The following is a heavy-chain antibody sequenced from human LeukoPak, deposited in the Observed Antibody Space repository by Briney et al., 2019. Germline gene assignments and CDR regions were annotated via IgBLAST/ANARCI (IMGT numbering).Heavy chain of an antibody. Sequence: GGSLRLSCAASGFTFDDYGMSWIRQAPGKGLEWVSYISSSGSTIYYADSVKGRFTISRDNAKNSLYLQMNSLRAEDTAVYYCASVQISPPLYYYDSSGYHFDYWGQGTLVTVSS. CDR1: GFTFDDYG. CDR3: ASVQISPPLYYYDSSGYHFDY. J-gene: IGHJ4*02. D-gene: IGHD3-22*01. CDR2: ISSSGSTI. V-gene: IGHV3-11*04.